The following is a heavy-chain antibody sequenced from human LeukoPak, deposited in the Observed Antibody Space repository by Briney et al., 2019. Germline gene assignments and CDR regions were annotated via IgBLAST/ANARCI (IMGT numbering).Heavy chain of an antibody. D-gene: IGHD3-22*01. Sequence: GGSLRLSCAASGFTFSSYAMSWVRQAPGKGLEWVSAISGSGGSTYYADSVKGRFTISRDNSKNTLYLQMNSLRAEDTAVYYCAKDLFYYDSSGAYCCVDYWGQGTLVTVSS. CDR1: GFTFSSYA. J-gene: IGHJ4*02. CDR2: ISGSGGST. CDR3: AKDLFYYDSSGAYCCVDY. V-gene: IGHV3-23*01.